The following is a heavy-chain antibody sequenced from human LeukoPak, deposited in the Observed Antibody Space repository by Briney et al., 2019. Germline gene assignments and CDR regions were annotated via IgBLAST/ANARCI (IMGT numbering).Heavy chain of an antibody. V-gene: IGHV4-4*02. CDR3: ARSDYGDYVPPPDAFDI. CDR2: IYHSGST. Sequence: PSGTLSLTCAVSGGSISSSNWWSWVRQPPGKGLEWIGEIYHSGSTNYNPSLKSRVTMSVDTSKNQFSLKLSSVTAADTAVYYCARSDYGDYVPPPDAFDIWGQGTMVTVSS. J-gene: IGHJ3*02. D-gene: IGHD4-17*01. CDR1: GGSISSSNW.